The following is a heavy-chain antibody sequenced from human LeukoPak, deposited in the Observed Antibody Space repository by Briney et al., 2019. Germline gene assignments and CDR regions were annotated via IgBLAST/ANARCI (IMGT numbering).Heavy chain of an antibody. J-gene: IGHJ4*02. D-gene: IGHD3-9*01. CDR1: GYTFTSYG. CDR2: ISTYNGNT. V-gene: IGHV1-18*01. Sequence: ASVKVSCKASGYTFTSYGISWVRQAPGQGLEWMGWISTYNGNTNYAQELQGRVTMTTDTSMSTAYMELRSLRSDDTAVYYCARAPYYDILTGYYYFDYWGQGTLVTVSS. CDR3: ARAPYYDILTGYYYFDY.